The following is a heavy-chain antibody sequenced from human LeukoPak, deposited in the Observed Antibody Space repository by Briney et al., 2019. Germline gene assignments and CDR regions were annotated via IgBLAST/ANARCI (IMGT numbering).Heavy chain of an antibody. CDR2: IRYDGSNK. D-gene: IGHD7-27*01. CDR1: GFTFSSYG. CDR3: ARIPTGDQPLGY. J-gene: IGHJ4*02. V-gene: IGHV3-30*02. Sequence: PGGSLRLSCAASGFTFSSYGMHWVRQAPGKGLEWVAFIRYDGSNKYYADSVKGRFTISRDNSKNTLYLQMNSLRAEDTAVYYCARIPTGDQPLGYWGQGTLVTVSS.